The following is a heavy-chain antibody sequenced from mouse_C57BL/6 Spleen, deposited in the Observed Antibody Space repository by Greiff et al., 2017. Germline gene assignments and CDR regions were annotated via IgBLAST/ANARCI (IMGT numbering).Heavy chain of an antibody. V-gene: IGHV1-82*01. CDR1: GYAFSSSW. J-gene: IGHJ1*03. CDR3: ARSWYYGSLWYFDV. CDR2: IYPGDGDT. Sequence: QVQLQQSGPELVKPGASVKISCKASGYAFSSSWMNWVKQRPGKGLEWIGRIYPGDGDTNYNGKFKGKATLTADKSSSTAYMQLSSLTSEDSAVYFCARSWYYGSLWYFDVWGTGTTVTVSS. D-gene: IGHD1-1*01.